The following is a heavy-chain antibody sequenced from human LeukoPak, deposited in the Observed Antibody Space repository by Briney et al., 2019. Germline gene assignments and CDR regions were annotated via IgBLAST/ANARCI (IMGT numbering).Heavy chain of an antibody. D-gene: IGHD3-10*01. CDR3: ATPGDYGSGSYLSAFDI. V-gene: IGHV1-69*05. CDR2: IIPIFGTA. CDR1: GGTFSSYA. J-gene: IGHJ3*02. Sequence: SVKVSCKASGGTFSSYAISWVRQAPGQGLEWMGGIIPIFGTANYAQKFQGGVTITTDESTSTAYMELSSLRSEDTAVYYCATPGDYGSGSYLSAFDIWGQGTMVTVSS.